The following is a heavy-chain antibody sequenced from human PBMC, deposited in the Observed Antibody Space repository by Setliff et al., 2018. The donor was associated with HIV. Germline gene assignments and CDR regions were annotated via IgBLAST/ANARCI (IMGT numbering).Heavy chain of an antibody. V-gene: IGHV4-34*01. CDR2: INHSGST. D-gene: IGHD3-10*01. J-gene: IGHJ4*02. Sequence: SETLSLTCAVYGGSFSGYYWSWIRQPPGKGLEWIGEINHSGSTNYNPSLKSRVTISVDTSKNQFSLKLSSVTAADTAVYYCGRLSGLPGVWANDHWGRGTLVTVSS. CDR1: GGSFSGYY. CDR3: GRLSGLPGVWANDH.